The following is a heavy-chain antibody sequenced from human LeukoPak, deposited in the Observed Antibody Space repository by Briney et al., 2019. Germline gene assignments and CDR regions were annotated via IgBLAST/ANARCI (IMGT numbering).Heavy chain of an antibody. Sequence: TSETLSLTCTVSGGSISNHYWSWIRQPSGKGQEWIGYIHYGGNTDYNPSLKGRLTISVDTSKNQFSLKLSSVTAADTAVYDCVRRGDGYPYYFDYWGQGTLVTVSS. V-gene: IGHV4-59*11. CDR1: GGSISNHY. CDR2: IHYGGNT. D-gene: IGHD5-24*01. J-gene: IGHJ4*02. CDR3: VRRGDGYPYYFDY.